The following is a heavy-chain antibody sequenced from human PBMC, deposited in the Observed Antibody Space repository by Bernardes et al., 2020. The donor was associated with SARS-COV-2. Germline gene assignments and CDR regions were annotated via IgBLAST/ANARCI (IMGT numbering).Heavy chain of an antibody. CDR2: IKRKTDGGTT. V-gene: IGHV3-15*07. Sequence: GSLSPSCAASGFTLSHAWMNWVRTAPGKGLEWVGHIKRKTDGGTTDYAAPVKGRFTISGDDSKNTMYLQMNSLKTEDTAVYYCTTGAEIYYDSSGFSYYFDFWGQGTLVTVSS. CDR1: GFTLSHAW. CDR3: TTGAEIYYDSSGFSYYFDF. D-gene: IGHD3-22*01. J-gene: IGHJ4*02.